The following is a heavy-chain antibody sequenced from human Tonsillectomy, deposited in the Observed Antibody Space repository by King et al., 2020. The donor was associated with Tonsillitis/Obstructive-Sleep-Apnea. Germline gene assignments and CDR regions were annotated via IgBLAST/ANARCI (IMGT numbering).Heavy chain of an antibody. J-gene: IGHJ4*02. CDR2: INPNSGGT. V-gene: IGHV1-2*06. D-gene: IGHD3-16*02. CDR3: ARDRWGLHLGELSWIGY. CDR1: GYTFTGYY. Sequence: VQLVESGAEVKKPGASVKVSCKASGYTFTGYYMHWVRQAPGQGLEWMGRINPNSGGTNYAQKFQGRVTMTRDTSISTAYMELSRLRSDDTAVYYCARDRWGLHLGELSWIGYWGQGTLVTVSS.